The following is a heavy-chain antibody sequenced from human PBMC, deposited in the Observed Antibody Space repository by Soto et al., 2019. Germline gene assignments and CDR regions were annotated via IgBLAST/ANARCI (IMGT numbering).Heavy chain of an antibody. V-gene: IGHV3-15*07. CDR1: GFTFSNAW. CDR2: VKSKNDGGTT. CDR3: TTDSYITSIIVRFDY. Sequence: EVHLVESGGGLVKPGGSLRLSCAASGFTFSNAWINWLRQAPGKGLEWVGRVKSKNDGGTTDFAAPVKGRFAISRDDSKNMVYLEMNSLQTEDTAIYYCTTDSYITSIIVRFDYWGHGTLVTVSS. J-gene: IGHJ4*01. D-gene: IGHD3-22*01.